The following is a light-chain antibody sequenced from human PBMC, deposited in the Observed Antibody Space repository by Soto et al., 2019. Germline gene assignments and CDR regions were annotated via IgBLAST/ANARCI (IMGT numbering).Light chain of an antibody. J-gene: IGKJ3*01. V-gene: IGKV3-15*01. Sequence: EIVMTQSPATLSVSPGERATLSCRASQSVSSNLAWYQQKPGKAPRLLIYRASTRATRIPARFSGSGSGTAFTLTISSLQSADFAVYYCQQYNNWPLFTFGPGTKVDIK. CDR2: RAS. CDR1: QSVSSN. CDR3: QQYNNWPLFT.